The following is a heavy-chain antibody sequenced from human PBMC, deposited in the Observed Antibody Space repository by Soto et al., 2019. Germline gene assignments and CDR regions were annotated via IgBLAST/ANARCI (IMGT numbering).Heavy chain of an antibody. CDR1: GFSLSTSGVS. V-gene: IGHV2-5*02. J-gene: IGHJ5*02. CDR3: AHRKSGSCDH. D-gene: IGHD1-26*01. CDR2: IYWDDDE. Sequence: QITLKESGPTLVKPTQTLTLTCTFSGFSLSTSGVSVGWIRQPPGEALEWLALIYWDDDERYSPSLKSRLTISKDTSANQVVLTMTNMDPVDTATYYCAHRKSGSCDHWGQGTLVTVSS.